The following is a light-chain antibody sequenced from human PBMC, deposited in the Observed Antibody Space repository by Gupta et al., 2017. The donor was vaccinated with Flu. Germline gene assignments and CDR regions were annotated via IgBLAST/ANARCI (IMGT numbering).Light chain of an antibody. CDR3: HHERNSLFS. CDR2: SAS. CDR1: QSIRSEY. J-gene: IGKJ2*01. Sequence: GTLYLSPGERATLSCRSRQSIRSEYLAWYQQKHGQAPRLLIYSASTRANGVPDRFSGSGSGTEFALTISGREPEDVAVYSCHHERNSLFSFGQGTKLDIK. V-gene: IGKV3-20*01.